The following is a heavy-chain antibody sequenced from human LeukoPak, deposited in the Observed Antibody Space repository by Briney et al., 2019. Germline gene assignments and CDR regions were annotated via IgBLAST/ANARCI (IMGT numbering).Heavy chain of an antibody. Sequence: SETLSLTCTVSGGSISSSSYYWSWIRQPPGKGLEWIGYIYYSGSTNYNPSLKSRVTISVDTSKNQFSLKLSSVTAADTAVYYCARDPGGVGSYFDYWGQGTLVTVSS. CDR2: IYYSGST. J-gene: IGHJ4*02. V-gene: IGHV4-61*01. CDR1: GGSISSSSYY. CDR3: ARDPGGVGSYFDY. D-gene: IGHD2-8*02.